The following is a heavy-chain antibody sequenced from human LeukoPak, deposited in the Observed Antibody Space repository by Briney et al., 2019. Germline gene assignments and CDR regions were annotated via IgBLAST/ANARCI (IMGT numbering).Heavy chain of an antibody. V-gene: IGHV4-34*01. CDR3: AKVPTPSGWNNWLDP. Sequence: GSLRLSCAASGFTFSNAWMSWVRQAPGKGLEWIGEINHSGSTNYNPSLKSRVTISVDTSKNQFSLKLSSVTAADTAVYYCAKVPTPSGWNNWLDPWGQGTLVTVSS. D-gene: IGHD6-19*01. CDR2: INHSGST. CDR1: GFTFSNAW. J-gene: IGHJ5*02.